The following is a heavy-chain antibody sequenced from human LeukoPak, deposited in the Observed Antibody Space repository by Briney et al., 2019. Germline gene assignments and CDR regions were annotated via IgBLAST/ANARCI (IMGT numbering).Heavy chain of an antibody. CDR2: ITGSGGNT. Sequence: GGSLRLSCAASGFTFSSYVMSWVRQAPGKGLEWVSTITGSGGNTYYADSVKGRFAISRDNSKNTLHLQMNSLSAEDTALYYCARRGYCGGGTCNRNFEFWGQGTLVTVSS. V-gene: IGHV3-23*01. CDR3: ARRGYCGGGTCNRNFEF. CDR1: GFTFSSYV. J-gene: IGHJ4*02. D-gene: IGHD2-15*01.